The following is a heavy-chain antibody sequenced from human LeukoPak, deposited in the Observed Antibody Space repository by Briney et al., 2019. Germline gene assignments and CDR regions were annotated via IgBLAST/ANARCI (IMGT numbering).Heavy chain of an antibody. V-gene: IGHV4-34*01. CDR2: INHSGST. Sequence: SETLSLTCAVYGGSLSGYYWSWIRQPPGKGLEWIGEINHSGSTNYNPSLKSRVTISVDTSKNQFSLKLSSVTAADTAVYYCARGSRITMVRGVIIRATTHYYYMDVWGKGTTVTVSS. CDR3: ARGSRITMVRGVIIRATTHYYYMDV. D-gene: IGHD3-10*01. CDR1: GGSLSGYY. J-gene: IGHJ6*03.